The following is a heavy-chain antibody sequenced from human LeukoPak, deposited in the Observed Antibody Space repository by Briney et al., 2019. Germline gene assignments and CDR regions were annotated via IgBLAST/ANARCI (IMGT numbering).Heavy chain of an antibody. CDR2: INPNSGGT. CDR3: TRGYYDSSDFEYFHH. V-gene: IGHV1-2*02. CDR1: GYSFTDYY. Sequence: ASVKVSCKTSGYSFTDYYMHWVRQAPGQGLEWMGWINPNSGGTNFAQRFQDRVTMTRDMSISTAYTELSRLRSDDTAIYYCTRGYYDSSDFEYFHHWGQGTLVTVSS. D-gene: IGHD3-22*01. J-gene: IGHJ1*01.